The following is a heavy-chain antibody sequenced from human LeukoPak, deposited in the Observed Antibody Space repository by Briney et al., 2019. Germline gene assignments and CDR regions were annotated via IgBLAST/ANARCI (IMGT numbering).Heavy chain of an antibody. Sequence: GGSLRLSCAASGFTLSNYGIHWVRQAPGKGLEWVAFIRYDGSDKSHADSVKGRFTISRDNSENTLHLQMNSLRPEDTAVYYCAKDCSTSGTGYYYYYIDVWGKGTTVTVSS. CDR1: GFTLSNYG. J-gene: IGHJ6*03. CDR3: AKDCSTSGTGYYYYYIDV. CDR2: IRYDGSDK. V-gene: IGHV3-30*02. D-gene: IGHD2-2*01.